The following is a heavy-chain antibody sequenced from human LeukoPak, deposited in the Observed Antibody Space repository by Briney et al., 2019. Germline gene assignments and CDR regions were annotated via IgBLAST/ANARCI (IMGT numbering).Heavy chain of an antibody. Sequence: GGSLRLSCAVSGFTFSSYWMYWVRQAREKGLVWVSRINNDGSTTAYADSVKGRFTISRDNTKNTLYLQMNSLRAEDTAVYYCARTYSSFDYWGQGTLVTVSS. CDR2: INNDGSTT. J-gene: IGHJ4*02. D-gene: IGHD6-19*01. CDR3: ARTYSSFDY. CDR1: GFTFSSYW. V-gene: IGHV3-74*01.